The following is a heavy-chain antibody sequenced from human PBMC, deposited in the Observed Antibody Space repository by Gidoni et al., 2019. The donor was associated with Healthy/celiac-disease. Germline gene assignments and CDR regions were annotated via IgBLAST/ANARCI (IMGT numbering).Heavy chain of an antibody. CDR2: IYSGGST. J-gene: IGHJ6*02. Sequence: EVQLVESGGGLIQPGGSLRLSCAASGFPVSRNYMSGVAPAPGKGLEGVSVIYSGGSTSYADSVKGRFTISRDNSKNTLYLQMNSLRAEDTAVYYCARDARVYGMDVWGQGTTVTVSS. CDR3: ARDARVYGMDV. V-gene: IGHV3-53*01. CDR1: GFPVSRNY.